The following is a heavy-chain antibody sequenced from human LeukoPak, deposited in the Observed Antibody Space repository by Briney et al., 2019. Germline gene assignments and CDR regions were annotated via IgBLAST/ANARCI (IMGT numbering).Heavy chain of an antibody. Sequence: PSETLSLTCTVSGGSLSPYYWNWIRQPPGKGLEWIGYVSYSGSTNYNPSLESRVTMSIHTSRNQFSLKLNSVTAADTAVYYCARITFVVEGYGMDVWGQGTTVTVSS. V-gene: IGHV4-59*01. D-gene: IGHD2-21*01. CDR1: GGSLSPYY. J-gene: IGHJ6*02. CDR2: VSYSGST. CDR3: ARITFVVEGYGMDV.